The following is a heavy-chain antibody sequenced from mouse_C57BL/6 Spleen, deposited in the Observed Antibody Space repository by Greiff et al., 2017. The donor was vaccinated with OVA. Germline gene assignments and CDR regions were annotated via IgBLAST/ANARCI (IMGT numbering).Heavy chain of an antibody. Sequence: EVQRVESGGGLVKPGGSLKLSCAASGFTFSSYAMSWVRQTPEKRLEWVATISDGGSYTYYPDNVKGRFTISRDNAKNNLYLQMSHLKSEDTAMYYCARDGNDSNYVGAMDYWGQGTSVTVSS. D-gene: IGHD2-5*01. CDR1: GFTFSSYA. CDR2: ISDGGSYT. V-gene: IGHV5-4*01. CDR3: ARDGNDSNYVGAMDY. J-gene: IGHJ4*01.